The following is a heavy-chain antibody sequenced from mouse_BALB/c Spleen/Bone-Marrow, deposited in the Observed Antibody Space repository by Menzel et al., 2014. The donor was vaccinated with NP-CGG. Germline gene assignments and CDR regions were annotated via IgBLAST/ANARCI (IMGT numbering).Heavy chain of an antibody. Sequence: EVKLMESGPELVKPGASVKMSCKASGYTFTSYVMHWVKQKPGQGLEWIGYINPYNDGTKYNEKFKGKATLTSDKSSSTAYMELSSLTSEDSAVYYCARGGYYGYYAMDYWGQGTSVTVSS. J-gene: IGHJ4*01. CDR1: GYTFTSYV. D-gene: IGHD1-2*01. V-gene: IGHV1-14*01. CDR3: ARGGYYGYYAMDY. CDR2: INPYNDGT.